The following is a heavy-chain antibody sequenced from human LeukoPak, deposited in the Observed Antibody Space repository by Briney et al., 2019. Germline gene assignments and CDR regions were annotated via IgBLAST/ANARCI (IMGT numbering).Heavy chain of an antibody. CDR1: GFTLSSYW. Sequence: PGGSLRLSCAASGFTLSSYWMSWVRQAPGKGLEWVANIKYDGSEKDYVDSVKGRFTISRDNAKNSLYLQMNSLRAEDTAVYFCTREAEAGIDYWGQGTLVTVSS. D-gene: IGHD6-19*01. CDR2: IKYDGSEK. CDR3: TREAEAGIDY. V-gene: IGHV3-7*01. J-gene: IGHJ4*02.